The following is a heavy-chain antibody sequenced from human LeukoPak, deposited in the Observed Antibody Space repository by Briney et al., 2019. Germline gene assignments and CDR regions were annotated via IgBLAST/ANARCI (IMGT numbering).Heavy chain of an antibody. Sequence: SVKVSCKASGYTFTGYYMHWVRQAPGQGLEWMGRIIPILGIANYAQKFQGRVTITADKSTSTAYMELSSPRSEDTAVYYCARGSFDYWGQGTLVTVSS. CDR3: ARGSFDY. J-gene: IGHJ4*02. V-gene: IGHV1-69*04. CDR1: GYTFTGYY. CDR2: IIPILGIA.